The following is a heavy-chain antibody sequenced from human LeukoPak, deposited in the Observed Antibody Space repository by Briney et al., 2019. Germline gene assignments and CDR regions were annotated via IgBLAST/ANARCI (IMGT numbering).Heavy chain of an antibody. CDR2: ISPDESKT. J-gene: IGHJ4*02. D-gene: IGHD2-15*01. CDR1: GYSFTSFW. CDR3: VRLEGYCSGGSCYVPRGFDY. Sequence: GESLKISCKGSGYSFTSFWIGWVRQMPGKSLEWMGIISPDESKTIYSPSFEGQVTISADKSISTAYLQWSSLKASDTAMYYCVRLEGYCSGGSCYVPRGFDYWGQGTLVTVSS. V-gene: IGHV5-51*01.